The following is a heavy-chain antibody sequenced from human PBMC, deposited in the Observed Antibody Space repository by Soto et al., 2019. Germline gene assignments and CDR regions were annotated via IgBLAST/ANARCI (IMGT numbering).Heavy chain of an antibody. Sequence: TSETLSLTCTVSGCSISSGGYYWNWIRQHPGKGLEWIGYIYYSGSTYYNPSLRSRVSISVDTSKNHFSLRLTSVTAADTAVYYCAREDSSGYKFLDYWGQGTLVTVSS. J-gene: IGHJ4*02. V-gene: IGHV4-31*03. CDR2: IYYSGST. D-gene: IGHD3-22*01. CDR3: AREDSSGYKFLDY. CDR1: GCSISSGGYY.